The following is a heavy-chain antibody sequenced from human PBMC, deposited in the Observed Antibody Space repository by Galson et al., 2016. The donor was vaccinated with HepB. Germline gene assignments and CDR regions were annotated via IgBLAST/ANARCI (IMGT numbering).Heavy chain of an antibody. CDR3: VRNSAAVGH. V-gene: IGHV3-7*02. J-gene: IGHJ4*02. D-gene: IGHD4-23*01. Sequence: LRLSCAASGFTFSDYWMSWVRQAPGKGLEWVANIKHDGSQKTYVDSVKGRFTISRDNAKNSLFLQLNSLRPEDTAVYFCVRNSAAVGHWGQGTLVTVSS. CDR1: GFTFSDYW. CDR2: IKHDGSQK.